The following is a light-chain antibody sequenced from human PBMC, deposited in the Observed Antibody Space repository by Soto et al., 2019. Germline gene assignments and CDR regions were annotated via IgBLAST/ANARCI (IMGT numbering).Light chain of an antibody. CDR2: DAS. J-gene: IGKJ2*01. V-gene: IGKV1-5*01. CDR1: QSISSR. Sequence: DIQMTQSPSTLSESVGDRVTITCRASQSISSRLAWYQQKPGKAPKLLIYDASRLESGFPSRFSGRGSETEFTLTIRSLQPEDGATYYCHEYNSYSYTFGEVTKLDIQ. CDR3: HEYNSYSYT.